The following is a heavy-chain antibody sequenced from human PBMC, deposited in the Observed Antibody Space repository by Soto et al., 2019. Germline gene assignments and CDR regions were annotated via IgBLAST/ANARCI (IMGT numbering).Heavy chain of an antibody. CDR2: IYPGDSDT. CDR3: ARRGYSYSSYYYYGMDV. CDR1: GYSFTSYW. D-gene: IGHD5-18*01. Sequence: GDSLRLSCQCSGYSFTSYWIGWVRQMPGKGLEWMGIIYPGDSDTRYSPSFQGQVTISADKSISTAYLQWSSLKASDTAMYYCARRGYSYSSYYYYGMDVWGQGTTV. J-gene: IGHJ6*02. V-gene: IGHV5-51*01.